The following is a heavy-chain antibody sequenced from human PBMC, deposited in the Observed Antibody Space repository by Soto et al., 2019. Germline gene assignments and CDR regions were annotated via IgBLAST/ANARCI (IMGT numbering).Heavy chain of an antibody. J-gene: IGHJ4*02. CDR3: ARVGGDDFGDSGGFDY. CDR2: IYYSGRT. Sequence: QVQLQESGPGLVKPSETLSLTCTVSGGSIRDYFWTWIRQPPGKGLEWIGYIYYSGRTNYNPSLNSRVSISVDTSKNHFSRQLRSVTAADTAVYYCARVGGDDFGDSGGFDYWGQGTLVTVSS. CDR1: GGSIRDYF. D-gene: IGHD4-17*01. V-gene: IGHV4-59*01.